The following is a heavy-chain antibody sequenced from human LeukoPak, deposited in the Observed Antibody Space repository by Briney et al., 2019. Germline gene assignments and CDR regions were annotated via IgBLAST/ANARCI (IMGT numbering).Heavy chain of an antibody. J-gene: IGHJ3*01. Sequence: SEALSLTCAVYGGSFSGYYWSWIRQPPGKGLEWIGEINHSGSTNYNPSLKSRVTISVDTSKNQFSLKLSSVTAADTAVYYCAKPSNYYGSATDAFDFWGQGTMVTVSS. D-gene: IGHD3-10*01. CDR3: AKPSNYYGSATDAFDF. CDR2: INHSGST. CDR1: GGSFSGYY. V-gene: IGHV4-34*01.